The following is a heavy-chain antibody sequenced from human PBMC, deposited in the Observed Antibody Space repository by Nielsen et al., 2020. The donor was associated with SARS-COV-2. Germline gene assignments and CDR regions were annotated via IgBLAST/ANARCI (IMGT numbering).Heavy chain of an antibody. D-gene: IGHD6-13*01. CDR3: ARDRSSSWYWGFDP. Sequence: GESLKISCAASGFTFSSYGMHWVRQAPGKGLEWVAVISYDGSNKYYADSVKGRFTISRDNSKNTLYLQMNSLRAEDTAVYYCARDRSSSWYWGFDPWGQGTLVTVSS. CDR2: ISYDGSNK. CDR1: GFTFSSYG. J-gene: IGHJ5*02. V-gene: IGHV3-30*03.